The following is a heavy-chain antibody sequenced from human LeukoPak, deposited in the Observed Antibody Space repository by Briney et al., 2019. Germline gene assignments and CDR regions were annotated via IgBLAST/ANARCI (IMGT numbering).Heavy chain of an antibody. Sequence: EASVKVSCKASGHTFTSHYMHWVRQAPGQGLEWMGIINPSGGSTSYAQKFQGRVTMTRDMSTSTVYMELSSLRSEDTAVYYCAREYIAASLSNYVGIDNWFDPWGQGTLVTVSS. CDR2: INPSGGST. D-gene: IGHD4-11*01. V-gene: IGHV1-46*01. CDR1: GHTFTSHY. CDR3: AREYIAASLSNYVGIDNWFDP. J-gene: IGHJ5*02.